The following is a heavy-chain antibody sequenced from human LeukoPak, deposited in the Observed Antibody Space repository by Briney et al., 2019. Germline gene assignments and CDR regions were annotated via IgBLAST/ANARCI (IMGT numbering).Heavy chain of an antibody. V-gene: IGHV3-30*18. J-gene: IGHJ4*02. CDR2: ISYDGSNK. CDR3: AKEYCSNSVCHSLDY. CDR1: GFTFSSHW. D-gene: IGHD2-8*01. Sequence: GGSLRLSCAASGFTFSSHWMTWVRQAPGKGLEWVAVISYDGSNKYYADSVKGRFTFSRDNSKNTLYLQMNSLRAEDTAVYYCAKEYCSNSVCHSLDYWGQGTLVTVSS.